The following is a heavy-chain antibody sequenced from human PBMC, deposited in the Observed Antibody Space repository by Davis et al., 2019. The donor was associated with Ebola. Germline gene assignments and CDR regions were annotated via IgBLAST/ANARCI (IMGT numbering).Heavy chain of an antibody. CDR2: INHSGST. D-gene: IGHD6-13*01. Sequence: SETLSLTCTVSGGSISTSSYYWSWIRQPPGKGLEWIGEINHSGSTNYNPSLKSRVTISVDTSKNQFSLKLSSVTAADTAVYYCARGSSSWVYYGMDVWGQGTTVTVSS. J-gene: IGHJ6*02. V-gene: IGHV4-39*07. CDR3: ARGSSSWVYYGMDV. CDR1: GGSISTSSYY.